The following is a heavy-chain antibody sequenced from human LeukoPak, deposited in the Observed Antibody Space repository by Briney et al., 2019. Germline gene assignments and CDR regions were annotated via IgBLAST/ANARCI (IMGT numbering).Heavy chain of an antibody. CDR2: IYPGDSDT. V-gene: IGHV5-51*01. J-gene: IGHJ3*02. D-gene: IGHD2-15*01. CDR3: ARRLGYCSGGSCSIIVDAFDI. Sequence: GESLKISCKGSGYSFTSYWIGWVRPMPGKGLEWMGIIYPGDSDTRYSPSFQGQVTISADKSINTAYLQWSSLKASDTAMYYCARRLGYCSGGSCSIIVDAFDIWGQGTMVTVSS. CDR1: GYSFTSYW.